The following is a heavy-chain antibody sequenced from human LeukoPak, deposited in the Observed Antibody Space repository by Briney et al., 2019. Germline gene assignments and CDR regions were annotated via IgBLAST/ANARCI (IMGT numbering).Heavy chain of an antibody. D-gene: IGHD6-19*01. Sequence: GASVKVSCKASGYTFTGNYMHWVRQAPGQGLEWMGWINPNSGATNYAQKFQGRVTMTRDTSISTAYMELSSLRSDDTAMYYCARGAALARYYMDVWGKGTTVTVSS. CDR3: ARGAALARYYMDV. CDR1: GYTFTGNY. J-gene: IGHJ6*03. CDR2: INPNSGAT. V-gene: IGHV1-2*02.